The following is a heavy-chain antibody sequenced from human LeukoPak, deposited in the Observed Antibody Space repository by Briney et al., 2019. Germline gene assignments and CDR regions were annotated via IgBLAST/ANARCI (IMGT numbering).Heavy chain of an antibody. CDR3: ARAQGYCSSTSCYPYYYYGMDV. D-gene: IGHD2-2*01. V-gene: IGHV3-48*01. J-gene: IGHJ6*02. CDR1: GFTFSSYA. CDR2: ISSSSSTI. Sequence: GGSLRLSCAASGFTFSSYAMSWVRQAPGKGLEWVSYISSSSSTIYYADSVKGRFTISRDNAKNSLYLQMNSLRAEDTAVYYCARAQGYCSSTSCYPYYYYGMDVWGQGTTVTVSS.